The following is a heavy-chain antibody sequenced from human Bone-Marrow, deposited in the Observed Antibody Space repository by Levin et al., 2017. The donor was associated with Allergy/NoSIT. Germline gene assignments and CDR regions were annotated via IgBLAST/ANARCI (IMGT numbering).Heavy chain of an antibody. D-gene: IGHD4-11*01. CDR2: ISNDGFDK. Sequence: SCAASGFGFRNYGMDWVRQAPGKGLEWVALISNDGFDKYYSDSVKGRFTISRDNSKNTLFLQMNSLRPEDTAVYFCAKGVQYLDYLLDSWGREPWSPSPQ. CDR1: GFGFRNYG. J-gene: IGHJ4*02. CDR3: AKGVQYLDYLLDS. V-gene: IGHV3-30*18.